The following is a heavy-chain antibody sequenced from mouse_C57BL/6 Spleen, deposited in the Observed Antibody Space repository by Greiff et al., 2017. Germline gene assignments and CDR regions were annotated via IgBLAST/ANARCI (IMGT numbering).Heavy chain of an antibody. Sequence: EVMLVESGGGLVQPGESLKLSCESNEYAFPSHDMSWVRKTPEKRLELVAAINSDGGSTYYPDTMERRFIISRDNTEKTLYLQMSSLSSEDTAVYYCARQGYDGRKRYFDYWGKGTTLTVSS. CDR3: ARQGYDGRKRYFDY. CDR2: INSDGGST. V-gene: IGHV5-2*03. J-gene: IGHJ2*01. CDR1: EYAFPSHD. D-gene: IGHD2-3*01.